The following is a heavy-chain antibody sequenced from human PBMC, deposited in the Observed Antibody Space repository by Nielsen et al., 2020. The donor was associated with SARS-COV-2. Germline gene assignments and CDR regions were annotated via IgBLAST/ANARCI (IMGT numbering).Heavy chain of an antibody. CDR1: GFTFDDYA. Sequence: SLKISCAASGFTFDDYAMHWVRQAPGKGLEWVSGISWNSGSIGYADSVKGRFAISRDNAKNSLYLQMNSLRAEDTALYYCAKETNDGYSGYDGDYYYGMDVWGQGTTVTVSS. CDR2: ISWNSGSI. D-gene: IGHD5-12*01. CDR3: AKETNDGYSGYDGDYYYGMDV. J-gene: IGHJ6*02. V-gene: IGHV3-9*01.